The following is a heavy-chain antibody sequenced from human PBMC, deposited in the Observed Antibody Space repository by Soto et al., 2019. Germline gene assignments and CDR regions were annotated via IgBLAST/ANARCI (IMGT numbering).Heavy chain of an antibody. V-gene: IGHV4-39*01. CDR2: IYYTEST. D-gene: IGHD1-26*01. CDR3: ARLGKMHTNLGGYYYYAMDL. J-gene: IGHJ6*02. Sequence: AGTLTLTCTASGGSVSRSNCYWGWIRQPPGKGLEWIGSIYYTESTYYNPSLKSRFTISVDTSKNQYSLKLNSMTATDTAVYYCARLGKMHTNLGGYYYYAMDLWGQGTTVTVSS. CDR1: GGSVSRSNCY.